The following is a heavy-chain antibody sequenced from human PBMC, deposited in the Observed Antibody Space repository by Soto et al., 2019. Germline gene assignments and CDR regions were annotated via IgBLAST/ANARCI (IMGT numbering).Heavy chain of an antibody. V-gene: IGHV3-74*01. CDR1: GFTFSDYW. CDR3: ARDWYSSVDY. CDR2: ISKDGSQT. Sequence: DVQLVESGGGLFQPGGSLRISCAASGFTFSDYWMHWVRQAPGKGLVWVSRISKDGSQTYYADSVKGRFTISSDNAENTLYLQMNSMRAEDTSVYYCARDWYSSVDYWGQGTLVTVSS. J-gene: IGHJ4*02. D-gene: IGHD6-19*01.